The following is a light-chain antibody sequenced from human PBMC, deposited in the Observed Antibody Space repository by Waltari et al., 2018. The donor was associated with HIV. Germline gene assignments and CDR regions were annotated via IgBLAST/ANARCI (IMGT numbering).Light chain of an antibody. CDR2: GAS. Sequence: EIVLTQSPGTLSLSPGERATRSCRASQSVSSSYLAWYQQKPGQAPRLLIYGASSRATGIPDRFSGSGSGTDFALNISGLEPEEFAVYYCQQYGSSPRTFGQGTKVEIK. J-gene: IGKJ1*01. CDR1: QSVSSSY. CDR3: QQYGSSPRT. V-gene: IGKV3-20*01.